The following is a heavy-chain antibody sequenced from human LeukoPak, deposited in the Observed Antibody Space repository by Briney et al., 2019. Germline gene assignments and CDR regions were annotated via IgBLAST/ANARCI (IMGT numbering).Heavy chain of an antibody. J-gene: IGHJ4*02. CDR3: AREPEGYYGSGSYFTY. CDR2: ISAYNGNT. Sequence: ASVKVSCKASGYTFTSYSISWVRQAPGQGLEWMGWISAYNGNTNYAQKLQGRVTMTTDTSTSTAYMELRSLRSDDAAVYYCAREPEGYYGSGSYFTYWGQGTLVTVSS. V-gene: IGHV1-18*01. CDR1: GYTFTSYS. D-gene: IGHD3-10*01.